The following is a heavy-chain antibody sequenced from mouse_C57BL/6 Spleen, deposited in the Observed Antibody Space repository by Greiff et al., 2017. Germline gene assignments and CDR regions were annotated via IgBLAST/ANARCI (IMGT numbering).Heavy chain of an antibody. J-gene: IGHJ2*01. CDR3: TRTYGSSNVDFDY. CDR2: IEPENGDT. D-gene: IGHD1-1*01. CDR1: GFNIKDDY. Sequence: EVQLQQSGAELVRPGASVKLSCTASGFNIKDDYMNWVKQRPEQGLEWIGWIEPENGDTEYASKFQGKATITADTSSNTSYLQLSSLTSEDTAVYYCTRTYGSSNVDFDYWGQGTTLTVSS. V-gene: IGHV14-4*01.